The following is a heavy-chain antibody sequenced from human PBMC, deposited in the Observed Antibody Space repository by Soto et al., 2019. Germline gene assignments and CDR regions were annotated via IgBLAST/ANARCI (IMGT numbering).Heavy chain of an antibody. J-gene: IGHJ4*02. Sequence: SETLSLTCTVSGGSISSSSYYWGWIRQPPGKGLEWIGNVYYGGSTYYNPSLKSRVTISVETSKSQFSLKLSSVTAADTAVYYCARDQATSPSNSSGWYQIDYWGQGTLVTVSS. CDR2: VYYGGST. V-gene: IGHV4-39*07. CDR3: ARDQATSPSNSSGWYQIDY. CDR1: GGSISSSSYY. D-gene: IGHD6-19*01.